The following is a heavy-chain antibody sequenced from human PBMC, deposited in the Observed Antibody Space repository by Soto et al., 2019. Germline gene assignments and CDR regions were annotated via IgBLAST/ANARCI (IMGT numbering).Heavy chain of an antibody. CDR2: IYYSGST. D-gene: IGHD3-3*01. CDR1: GGSISSYY. Sequence: SETLSLTCTVSGGSISSYYWSWIRQPPGKGLEWIGYIYYSGSTNYNPSLKSRVTISVDTSKNQFSLKLSSVTAADTAVYYCARGYYDFWTTQPSYFDYWGQGTLVTVSS. V-gene: IGHV4-59*01. J-gene: IGHJ4*02. CDR3: ARGYYDFWTTQPSYFDY.